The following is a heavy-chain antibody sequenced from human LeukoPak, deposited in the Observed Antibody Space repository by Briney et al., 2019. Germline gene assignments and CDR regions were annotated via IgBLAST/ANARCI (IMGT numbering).Heavy chain of an antibody. Sequence: SQTLSLTCTVSGGSLSSGSYYWSWIRQPAGKGLEWIGRIYTSGSTNYNPSLKSRVTISVDTSKNQFSLKLSSVTAADTAVYYCARDFTQWFDPWGQGTLVTVSS. J-gene: IGHJ5*02. CDR3: ARDFTQWFDP. CDR2: IYTSGST. CDR1: GGSLSSGSYY. V-gene: IGHV4-61*02.